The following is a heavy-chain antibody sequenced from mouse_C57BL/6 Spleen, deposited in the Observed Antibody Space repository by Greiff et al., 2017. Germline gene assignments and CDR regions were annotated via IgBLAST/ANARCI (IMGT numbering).Heavy chain of an antibody. V-gene: IGHV5-17*01. D-gene: IGHD2-1*01. CDR1: GFTFSDYG. CDR3: ARGGVYYGNYHYFDY. Sequence: DVKLQESGGGLVKPGGSLKLSCAASGFTFSDYGMHWVRQAPEKGLEWVAYISSGSSTIYYADTVKGRFTISRDNAKNTLFLQMTSLRSEDTAMYYCARGGVYYGNYHYFDYWGQGTTLTVSS. J-gene: IGHJ2*01. CDR2: ISSGSSTI.